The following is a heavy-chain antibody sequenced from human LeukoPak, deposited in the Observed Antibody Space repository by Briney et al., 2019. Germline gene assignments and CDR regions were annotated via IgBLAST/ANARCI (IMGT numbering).Heavy chain of an antibody. J-gene: IGHJ4*02. D-gene: IGHD6-19*01. CDR1: GYSMSSGYY. V-gene: IGHV4-38-2*02. CDR2: MYHTGST. CDR3: ARFSSGWFYFDY. Sequence: SETLSLTCTVSGYSMSSGYYWGWIRQPPERGLEWIGSMYHTGSTYYNPSLKSRVTISVDTSKNHFSLKVSSVTAADTAIYYCARFSSGWFYFDYWGQGTLVTVSS.